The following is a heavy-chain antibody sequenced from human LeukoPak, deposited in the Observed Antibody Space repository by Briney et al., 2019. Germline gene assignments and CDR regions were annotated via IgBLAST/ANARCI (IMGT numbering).Heavy chain of an antibody. J-gene: IGHJ4*02. CDR2: ISSSSSYI. V-gene: IGHV3-21*01. Sequence: GGSLRLSCAAPGFTFSSYSMNWVRQAPGKGLEWVSSISSSSSYIYYADSVKGRFTISRDNAKNSLYLQMNSLRAEDTAVYYCARARVVVVPAAPDHWGQGTLVTVSS. D-gene: IGHD2-2*01. CDR3: ARARVVVVPAAPDH. CDR1: GFTFSSYS.